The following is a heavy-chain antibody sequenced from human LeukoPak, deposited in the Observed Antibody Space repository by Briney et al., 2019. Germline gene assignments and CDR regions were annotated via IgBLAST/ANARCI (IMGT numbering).Heavy chain of an antibody. D-gene: IGHD3-22*01. V-gene: IGHV3-74*01. CDR3: ATGLDHYYDY. CDR2: VNSDGNST. CDR1: GISFNNYW. Sequence: QPGGSLRLSCAASGISFNNYWMHWVRQAPGKGLVWVSRVNSDGNSTVYADSVKGRFTISRDNARTTVYLQMSSLRLDDTATYYCATGLDHYYDYWGQGSLVTVSS. J-gene: IGHJ4*02.